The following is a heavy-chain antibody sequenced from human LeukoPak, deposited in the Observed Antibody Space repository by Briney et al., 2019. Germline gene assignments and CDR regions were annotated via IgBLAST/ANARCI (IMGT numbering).Heavy chain of an antibody. CDR2: ISGSGGST. CDR3: AKSKSSGWYYFDY. Sequence: GGSLRLSCAASGFTFSSYAMSWVRQPPGNGLECVLAISGSGGSTYYADSVKGRFTISRDNSKNTLYLQINSLRAEDTAVYYCAKSKSSGWYYFDYWGQGTLVTVSS. CDR1: GFTFSSYA. J-gene: IGHJ4*02. D-gene: IGHD6-19*01. V-gene: IGHV3-23*01.